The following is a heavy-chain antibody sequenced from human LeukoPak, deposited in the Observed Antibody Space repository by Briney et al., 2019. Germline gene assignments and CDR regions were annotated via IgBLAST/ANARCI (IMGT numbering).Heavy chain of an antibody. CDR3: AELPTIFGVADSFDI. V-gene: IGHV3-23*01. CDR2: ISDRGKT. Sequence: GGSLRLSCEASGITFSSYGMSWVRQAPGKGLEWISAISDRGKTDYADSVKGRFTISRDNSKNTLYLQLSSLRAEDTAMYYCAELPTIFGVADSFDIWGQGTFVTVSS. CDR1: GITFSSYG. J-gene: IGHJ3*02. D-gene: IGHD3-3*01.